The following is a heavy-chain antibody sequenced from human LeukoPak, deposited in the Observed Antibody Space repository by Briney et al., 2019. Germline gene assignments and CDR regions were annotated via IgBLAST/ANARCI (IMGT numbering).Heavy chain of an antibody. CDR2: IHSSSGSI. J-gene: IGHJ3*02. CDR1: GFNFTNYN. V-gene: IGHV3-21*01. Sequence: GGSLRLSCAASGFNFTNYNMNWVRQAPGKGLEWVSSIHSSSGSIYYADSLKGRFTISRDNAKNSLYLQMNSLRAEDTAVYYCARDLAWDAFDIWGQGTLVTVSS. CDR3: ARDLAWDAFDI.